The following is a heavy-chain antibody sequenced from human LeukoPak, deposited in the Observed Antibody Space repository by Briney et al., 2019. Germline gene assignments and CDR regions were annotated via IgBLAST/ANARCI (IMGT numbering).Heavy chain of an antibody. CDR3: AKDYPVFRVVPAAIGS. CDR2: ISSSSSYI. Sequence: GGSLRLSCAASGYTFSSYSMNWDRQAPGKGLEWVSSISSSSSYIYYADSVKGRFTISRDNAKNSLYLQMNSLRAEDTAVYYCAKDYPVFRVVPAAIGSWGQGTLVTVSS. D-gene: IGHD2-2*01. J-gene: IGHJ5*02. CDR1: GYTFSSYS. V-gene: IGHV3-21*01.